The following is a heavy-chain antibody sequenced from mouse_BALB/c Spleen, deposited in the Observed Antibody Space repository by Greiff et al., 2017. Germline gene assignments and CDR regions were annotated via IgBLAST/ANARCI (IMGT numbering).Heavy chain of an antibody. D-gene: IGHD2-4*01. J-gene: IGHJ3*01. CDR2: ISYDGSN. CDR3: AREDDYDEGFAY. V-gene: IGHV3-6*02. Sequence: EVQLQESGPGLVKPSQSLSLTCSVTGYSITSGYYWYWIRQFPGNKLEWMGYISYDGSNNYNPSLKNRISITRDTSKNQFFLKLNSVTTEDTATYYCAREDDYDEGFAYWGQGTLVTVSA. CDR1: GYSITSGYY.